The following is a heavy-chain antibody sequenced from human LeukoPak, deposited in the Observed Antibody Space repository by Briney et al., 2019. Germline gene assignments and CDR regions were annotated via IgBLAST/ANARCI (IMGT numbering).Heavy chain of an antibody. CDR3: ARDPVDCGGDCYGEEYYFDY. CDR1: GGSFSGYY. Sequence: SETLSLTCAVYGGSFSGYYWSWIRQPPGKGLEWIGEINHSGSTNYNPSLKSRVTISVDTSKNQFSLKLSSVTPEDTAVYYCARDPVDCGGDCYGEEYYFDYWGQGTLVTVSS. D-gene: IGHD2-21*02. J-gene: IGHJ4*02. V-gene: IGHV4-34*01. CDR2: INHSGST.